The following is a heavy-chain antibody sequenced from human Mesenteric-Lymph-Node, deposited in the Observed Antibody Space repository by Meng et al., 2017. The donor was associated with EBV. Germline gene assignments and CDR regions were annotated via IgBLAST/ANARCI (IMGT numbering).Heavy chain of an antibody. J-gene: IGHJ4*02. CDR1: GDSVSNTNVA. Sequence: VQLQQSGPGMVKPSQTLSLTCPISGDSVSNTNVAWNWIRQSPSRGLEWLGRTYYRSKWYNEYAQSVKGRITINPDTSKSEFSLQLNSVTPDDTAVYYCSRESWRAFDYWGQGTLVTVSS. CDR2: TYYRSKWYN. CDR3: SRESWRAFDY. V-gene: IGHV6-1*01.